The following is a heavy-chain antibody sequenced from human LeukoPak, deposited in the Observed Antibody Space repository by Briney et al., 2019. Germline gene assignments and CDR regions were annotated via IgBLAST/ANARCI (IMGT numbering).Heavy chain of an antibody. D-gene: IGHD3-10*01. CDR1: GFTSSSYW. Sequence: GGSLRLSCAASGFTSSSYWMHWVRQVPGKGLVWVSRISGDGTARNYADSVEGRFTISRDDAKNTVDLQMNSLRGEDTAVYYCVRGRGSYGWFDPWGQGTLVTVSS. CDR2: ISGDGTAR. J-gene: IGHJ5*02. V-gene: IGHV3-74*01. CDR3: VRGRGSYGWFDP.